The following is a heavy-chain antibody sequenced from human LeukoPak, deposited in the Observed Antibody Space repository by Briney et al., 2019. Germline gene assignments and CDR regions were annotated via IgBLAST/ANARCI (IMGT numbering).Heavy chain of an antibody. CDR2: INHSGST. CDR1: GGSISSSSYY. J-gene: IGHJ4*02. D-gene: IGHD6-19*01. V-gene: IGHV4-39*07. CDR3: ARETDAAAVAGTFDY. Sequence: SETLSLTCTVSGGSISSSSYYWGWIRQPPGKGLEWIGEINHSGSTNYNPSLKSRVTISVDTSKNQFSLKLSSVTAADTAVYYCARETDAAAVAGTFDYWGQGTLVTVSS.